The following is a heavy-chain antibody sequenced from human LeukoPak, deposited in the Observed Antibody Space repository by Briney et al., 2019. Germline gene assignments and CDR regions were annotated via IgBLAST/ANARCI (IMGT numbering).Heavy chain of an antibody. CDR1: GGSFSGYY. J-gene: IGHJ4*02. Sequence: PSETLSLTCAVYGGSFSGYYWSWIRQPPGKGLDWIGEINHSGSTNYNPSLKSRVTISVDTSKNQFSLKLSSVTAADTAVYYCARLCGKNPCPKDYWGQGTLVTVSS. V-gene: IGHV4-34*01. CDR3: ARLCGKNPCPKDY. D-gene: IGHD2-21*01. CDR2: INHSGST.